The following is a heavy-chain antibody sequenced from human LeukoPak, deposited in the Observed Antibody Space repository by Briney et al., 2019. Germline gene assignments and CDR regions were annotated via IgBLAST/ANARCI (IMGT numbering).Heavy chain of an antibody. CDR1: GFTFSSYG. CDR2: TSGSGGST. V-gene: IGHV3-23*01. J-gene: IGHJ4*02. D-gene: IGHD2-2*02. CDR3: AKVRFSCSSISCYSFDY. Sequence: GGTLRLSCAAPGFTFSSYGMSWVRQAPGKGLEWVSTTSGSGGSTYYADSVKGRFTISRDNSKNTLYLQMNSLRAEDTAVYYCAKVRFSCSSISCYSFDYWGQGTLVTVSS.